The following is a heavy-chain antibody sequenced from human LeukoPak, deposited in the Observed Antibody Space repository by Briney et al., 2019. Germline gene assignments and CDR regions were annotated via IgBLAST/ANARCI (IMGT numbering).Heavy chain of an antibody. CDR1: GFTFSTYV. D-gene: IGHD3-10*01. CDR2: ISSNGDNT. Sequence: GGSLRLSCSVSGFTFSTYVMHWVRQAPGKGLEYVSAISSNGDNTYYADSVKGRFTISRDNSKNTLYLQMSSLRADDTAVYYCVRGSGYWGQGTLVTVSS. J-gene: IGHJ4*02. V-gene: IGHV3-64D*06. CDR3: VRGSGY.